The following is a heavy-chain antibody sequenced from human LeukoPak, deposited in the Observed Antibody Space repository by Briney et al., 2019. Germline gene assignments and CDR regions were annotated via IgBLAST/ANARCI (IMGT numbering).Heavy chain of an antibody. CDR3: ARGPHWDPHFDY. CDR1: GFTFTAYY. Sequence: ASVKVSCKASGFTFTAYYMHWVRQAPGQGLEWMGWINPNSGCTNYAQKFQGRVTMTRDTSISTAYMELSRLRSDDTAVYYCARGPHWDPHFDYWGQGTLVTVSS. CDR2: INPNSGCT. V-gene: IGHV1-2*02. J-gene: IGHJ4*02. D-gene: IGHD7-27*01.